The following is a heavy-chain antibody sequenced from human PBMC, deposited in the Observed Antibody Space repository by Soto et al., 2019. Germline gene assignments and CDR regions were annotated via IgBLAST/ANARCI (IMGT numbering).Heavy chain of an antibody. Sequence: ASVKVSCKASGYSFTSYGISWVRQAPGQGPEWMGWISGHNGNTNHPQSLQGRVTMTTDTSRNTAYMELRSLRSDDTAVYYCARHRFNYYDDTVYYYFEYWGQG. V-gene: IGHV1-18*04. J-gene: IGHJ4*02. CDR3: ARHRFNYYDDTVYYYFEY. D-gene: IGHD3-22*01. CDR1: GYSFTSYG. CDR2: ISGHNGNT.